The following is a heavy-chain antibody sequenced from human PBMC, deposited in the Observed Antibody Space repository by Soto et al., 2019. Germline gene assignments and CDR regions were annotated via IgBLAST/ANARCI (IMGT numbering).Heavy chain of an antibody. CDR2: ISWNSGSI. CDR1: GFTFDDYA. V-gene: IGHV3-9*01. CDR3: AKDAITMVRRVISYYGMDV. J-gene: IGHJ6*02. D-gene: IGHD3-10*01. Sequence: EVQLVESGGGLVQPGRSLRISCAASGFTFDDYAMHWVRQAPGKGLEWVSGISWNSGSIGYADSVKGRFTISKDNCKNPLYPQMNSLRAEDTALYYCAKDAITMVRRVISYYGMDVWGQGTTVTVSS.